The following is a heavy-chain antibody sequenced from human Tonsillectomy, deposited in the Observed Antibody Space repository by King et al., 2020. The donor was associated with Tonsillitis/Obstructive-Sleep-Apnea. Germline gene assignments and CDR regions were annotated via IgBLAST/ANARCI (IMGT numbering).Heavy chain of an antibody. CDR1: GGSFSGYY. CDR2: INHSGST. J-gene: IGHJ6*03. Sequence: VQLQQWGAGLLKPSETLSLTCAVYGGSFSGYYWSWIRQPPGKGLQWIGEINHSGSTNYNPSLKSRVTISVDTSKNQFSRKLSSVTAADTAVYYCARDDIIVVPAAMVYYYYMDVWGKGTTVTVSS. V-gene: IGHV4-34*01. CDR3: ARDDIIVVPAAMVYYYYMDV. D-gene: IGHD2-2*01.